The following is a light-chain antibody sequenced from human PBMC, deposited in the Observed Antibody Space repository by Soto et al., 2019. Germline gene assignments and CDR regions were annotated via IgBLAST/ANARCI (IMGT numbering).Light chain of an antibody. CDR3: GTWDSSLTGGV. CDR2: EDD. Sequence: QSVLTQPPSVSAAPGQEVTISCSGSSSNIGSNYVSWYQQLPGTAPKLLIYEDDKRPSGIPDRFSGSKSATSATLGITGLQTGDEAEYYCGTWDSSLTGGVFGGGTKLTVL. CDR1: SSNIGSNY. J-gene: IGLJ2*01. V-gene: IGLV1-51*02.